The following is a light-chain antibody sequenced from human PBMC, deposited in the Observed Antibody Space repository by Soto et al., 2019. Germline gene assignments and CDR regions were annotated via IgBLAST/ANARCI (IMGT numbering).Light chain of an antibody. J-gene: IGLJ3*02. CDR2: EVS. Sequence: QSALTQPASVSGSPGQSITISCTGTSSDVGSYNLVSWYQQHPGKAPKLMIYEVSKRPSGVSNRFSGSKSGNTASLTISGLQAEDEADYYCCSYAGSSTEVFGGGTK. V-gene: IGLV2-23*02. CDR3: CSYAGSSTEV. CDR1: SSDVGSYNL.